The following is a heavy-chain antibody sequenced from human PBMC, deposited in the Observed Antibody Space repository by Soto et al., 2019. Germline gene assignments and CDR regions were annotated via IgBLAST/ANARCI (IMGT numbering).Heavy chain of an antibody. J-gene: IGHJ4*02. V-gene: IGHV1-69*01. CDR2: VIPMFGTA. CDR1: GGTFSSHT. CDR3: ASGRGHDSNDAYYAY. D-gene: IGHD3-22*01. Sequence: QVQLVQSGAEVRKPGSSVKVSCKASGGTFSSHTISWVRQAPGQGLEWMGGVIPMFGTANYAEKFQGRVTIIADESTSTVYLELSSLRSEDTAMYYCASGRGHDSNDAYYAYWGQGTQVIVSS.